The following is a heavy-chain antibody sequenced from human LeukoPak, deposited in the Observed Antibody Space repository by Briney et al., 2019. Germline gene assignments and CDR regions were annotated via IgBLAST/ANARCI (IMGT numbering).Heavy chain of an antibody. D-gene: IGHD4-17*01. V-gene: IGHV3-23*01. J-gene: IGHJ6*02. CDR1: GFTFSSYA. Sequence: GGSLRLSCAASGFTFSSYAMSWVRQAPGKGLEGGSAISGSGGSTYYADSVKGRFTISRDNSKNTLYLQMNSLRAEDTAVYYCAKDRESMTTVYYYSGMDVWGQGTTVTVPS. CDR2: ISGSGGST. CDR3: AKDRESMTTVYYYSGMDV.